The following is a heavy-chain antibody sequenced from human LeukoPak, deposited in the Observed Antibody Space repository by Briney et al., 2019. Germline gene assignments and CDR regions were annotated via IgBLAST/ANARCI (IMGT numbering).Heavy chain of an antibody. V-gene: IGHV3-11*01. J-gene: IGHJ4*02. CDR1: GFTFSDYY. Sequence: GGSLRLSCAASGFTFSDYYMSWIRQAPGKGLEWVSYISSSGSTIYYADSVKGRFTISRDNAKNSLYLQMNSLRAEDTAVYYCAREEVSTVTQFDYWGQGTLVTVSS. CDR2: ISSSGSTI. CDR3: AREEVSTVTQFDY. D-gene: IGHD4-17*01.